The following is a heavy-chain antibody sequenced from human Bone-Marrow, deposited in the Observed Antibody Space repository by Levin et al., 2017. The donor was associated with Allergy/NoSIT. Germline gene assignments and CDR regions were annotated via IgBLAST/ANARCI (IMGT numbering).Heavy chain of an antibody. V-gene: IGHV3-15*01. CDR3: TTLGGWHPNGDFDY. D-gene: IGHD3-16*01. CDR1: GFTFSNAW. Sequence: LSCAASGFTFSNAWMSWVRQAPGKGLEWVGRIKSKTDGGTTDYAAPVKGRFTISRDDSKNTLYLQMNSLKTEDTAVYYCTTLGGWHPNGDFDYWGQGTLVTVSS. CDR2: IKSKTDGGTT. J-gene: IGHJ4*02.